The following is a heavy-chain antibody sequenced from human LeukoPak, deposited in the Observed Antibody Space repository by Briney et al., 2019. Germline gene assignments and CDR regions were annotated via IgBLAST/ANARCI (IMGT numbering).Heavy chain of an antibody. CDR1: GFTFSSYW. V-gene: IGHV3-74*01. D-gene: IGHD3-10*01. CDR3: TRGFYGGQD. J-gene: IGHJ4*02. CDR2: INTDGSST. Sequence: PGRSLRLSCAASGFTFSSYWMLWVRQTPGKGLVWVSRINTDGSSTTYADSVEGRFTISRDNAKNTLYLQMNSLSAEDTAVYYCTRGFYGGQDWGQGTLVTVSS.